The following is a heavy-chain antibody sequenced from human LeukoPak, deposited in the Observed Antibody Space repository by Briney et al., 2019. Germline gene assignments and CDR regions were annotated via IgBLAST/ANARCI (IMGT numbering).Heavy chain of an antibody. CDR2: IYYSGST. Sequence: SETLSLTCTVSGGSISSSSYYWGWIRQPPGKGLEWIGSIYYSGSTYYNPSLKSRVTISVDTSKNQFSLKLSSVTAADTAVYYCARHDGGFMKWARFDYWGQGTLVTASS. CDR1: GGSISSSSYY. D-gene: IGHD3-16*01. CDR3: ARHDGGFMKWARFDY. V-gene: IGHV4-39*01. J-gene: IGHJ4*02.